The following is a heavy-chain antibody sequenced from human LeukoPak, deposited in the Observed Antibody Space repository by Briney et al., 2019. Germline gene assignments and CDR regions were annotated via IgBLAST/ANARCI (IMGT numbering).Heavy chain of an antibody. Sequence: GASVTVSCTASGYTFTDFYMHWVRQAPGQGLEWMGWINPNSGGTSYAQKFQGRVTVTRDTSISTAYMELSRLTSDDTALYYCTSNCDTSGYYSFDYWGQGTLVTVSS. CDR3: TSNCDTSGYYSFDY. CDR1: GYTFTDFY. V-gene: IGHV1-2*02. CDR2: INPNSGGT. J-gene: IGHJ4*02. D-gene: IGHD3-22*01.